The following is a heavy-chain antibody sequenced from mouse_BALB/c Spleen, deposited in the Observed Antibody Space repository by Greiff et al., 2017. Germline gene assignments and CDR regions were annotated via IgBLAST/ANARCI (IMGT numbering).Heavy chain of an antibody. V-gene: IGHV14-3*02. CDR2: IDPANGNT. Sequence: VQLKQSGAELVKPGASVKLSCTASGFNIKDTYMHWVKQRPEQGLEWIGRIDPANGNTKYDPKFQGKATITADTSSNTAYLQLSSLTSEDTAVYYCAEDYDYDGYAMDYWGQGTSVTVSS. CDR1: GFNIKDTY. CDR3: AEDYDYDGYAMDY. J-gene: IGHJ4*01. D-gene: IGHD2-4*01.